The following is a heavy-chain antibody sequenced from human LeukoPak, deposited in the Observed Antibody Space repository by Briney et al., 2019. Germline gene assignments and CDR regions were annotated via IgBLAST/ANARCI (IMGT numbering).Heavy chain of an antibody. J-gene: IGHJ4*02. CDR1: GFTFSNYA. Sequence: PGGSLRLSCAASGFTFSNYAMHWVRQAPGRGLEWVAAISYDGNNKYYADSVKGRFTISRDNSKNTLYLQMNSLRAEDTAVYYCARDLMFGTSRNWGQGTLVTVSS. D-gene: IGHD3-16*01. CDR3: ARDLMFGTSRN. CDR2: ISYDGNNK. V-gene: IGHV3-30*04.